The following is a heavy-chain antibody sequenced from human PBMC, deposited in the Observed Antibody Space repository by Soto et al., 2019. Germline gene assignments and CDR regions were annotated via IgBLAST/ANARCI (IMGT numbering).Heavy chain of an antibody. J-gene: IGHJ5*02. D-gene: IGHD3-10*01. CDR2: IVVGDGDT. CDR1: GFTFTISP. V-gene: IGHV1-58*01. CDR3: ATDLSDEGLDP. Sequence: SVKVSCKASGFTFTISPVQRVRQARGQRLEWIGCIVVGDGDTNYAQKFQDRVTITEDMSTNTAYMELSSLRSEDTAVYYCATDLSDEGLDPWGQGTLVTVSS.